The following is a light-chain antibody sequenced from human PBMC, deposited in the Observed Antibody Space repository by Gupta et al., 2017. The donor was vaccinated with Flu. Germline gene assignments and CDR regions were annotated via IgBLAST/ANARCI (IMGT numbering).Light chain of an antibody. CDR1: SSSIGNNY. V-gene: IGLV1-47*01. Sequence: VTSACSGSSSSIGNNYVYWYQQLPGTAPKLLIKRNSVRPSGVSDRFSGSKSGTSAFLAISGLRSEDEADYYCAAWDDNLGGQVIFGGGTKLAVL. CDR3: AAWDDNLGGQVI. J-gene: IGLJ2*01. CDR2: RNS.